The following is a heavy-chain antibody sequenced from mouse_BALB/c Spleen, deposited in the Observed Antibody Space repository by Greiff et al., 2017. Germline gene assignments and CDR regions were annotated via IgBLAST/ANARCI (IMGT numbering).Heavy chain of an antibody. Sequence: EVKLLESGGGLVQPGGSLKLSCAASGFDFSRYWMSWVRQAPGKGLEWIGEINPDSSTINYTPSLKDKFIISRDNAKNTLYLQMSKVRSEDTALYYCARKSGGTFAYWGQGTLVTVSA. CDR3: ARKSGGTFAY. CDR1: GFDFSRYW. J-gene: IGHJ3*01. D-gene: IGHD4-1*01. CDR2: INPDSSTI. V-gene: IGHV4-1*02.